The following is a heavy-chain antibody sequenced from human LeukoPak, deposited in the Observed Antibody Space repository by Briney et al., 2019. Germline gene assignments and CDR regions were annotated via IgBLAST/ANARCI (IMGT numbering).Heavy chain of an antibody. J-gene: IGHJ4*02. CDR1: GGSFSGYS. CDR2: IYHSGST. V-gene: IGHV4-30-2*01. D-gene: IGHD5-12*01. CDR3: ARGNSGYDC. Sequence: SETLSLTCAVYGGSFSGYSWSWIRQPPGKGLEWIGYIYHSGSTYYNPSLKSRVTISVDRSKNQFSLKLSSVTAADTAVYYCARGNSGYDCWGQGTLVTVSS.